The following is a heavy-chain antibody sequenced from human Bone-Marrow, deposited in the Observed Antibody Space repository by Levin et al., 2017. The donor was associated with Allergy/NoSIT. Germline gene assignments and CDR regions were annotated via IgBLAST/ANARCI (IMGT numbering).Heavy chain of an antibody. Sequence: ASVKVSCKASGYTFTSYGISWVRQAPGQGLEWMGWISAYNGNTNYAQKLQGRVTMTTDTSTSTVYMELRSLRSDDTAVYYCVRATSGGSGSPIWYWGQGTLVTVSS. CDR3: VRATSGGSGSPIWY. V-gene: IGHV1-18*01. CDR1: GYTFTSYG. J-gene: IGHJ4*02. CDR2: ISAYNGNT. D-gene: IGHD3-10*01.